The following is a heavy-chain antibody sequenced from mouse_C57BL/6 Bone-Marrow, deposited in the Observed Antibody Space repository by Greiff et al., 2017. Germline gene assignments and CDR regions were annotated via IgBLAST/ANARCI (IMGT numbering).Heavy chain of an antibody. CDR3: ARSSRYGYDRIYYFDC. V-gene: IGHV1-69*01. CDR2: IDPSDSYT. CDR1: GYTFTSYW. Sequence: QVQLQQPGAELVMPGASVKLSCKASGYTFTSYWMHWVKQMPGQGLEWIGEIDPSDSYTNYNQKFKGKSTLTVDKSSSTAYMQLSSLTSEDSAVYYCARSSRYGYDRIYYFDCWGKGTTLTVAS. D-gene: IGHD2-2*01. J-gene: IGHJ2*01.